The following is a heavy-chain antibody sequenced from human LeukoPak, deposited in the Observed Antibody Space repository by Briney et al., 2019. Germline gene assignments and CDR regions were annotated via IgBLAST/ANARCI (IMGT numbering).Heavy chain of an antibody. V-gene: IGHV3-23*01. Sequence: PGGSLRLSCAASGFSFSGYAMSWVRQAPGKGLEWVSAISGSGGSTYYADSVKGRFTISRDNSKNTLYLQMNSLRAEDTAVYYCAKDKVGAAEFDFDYWGQGTLVTVSS. J-gene: IGHJ4*02. CDR3: AKDKVGAAEFDFDY. D-gene: IGHD1-26*01. CDR1: GFSFSGYA. CDR2: ISGSGGST.